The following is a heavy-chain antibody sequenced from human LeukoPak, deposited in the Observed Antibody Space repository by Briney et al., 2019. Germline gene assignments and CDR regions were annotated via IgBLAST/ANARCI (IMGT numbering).Heavy chain of an antibody. CDR3: AKVDRGDYSSSPVPYYNYYMNV. D-gene: IGHD6-13*01. Sequence: TGGSLRLSCAASGFTFSYYSMNWVRQAPGRGLEWVSCISSSSSLIFYSHSVRGRFTISRDNPKNLLYLHMNSLRGEDTAVYYCAKVDRGDYSSSPVPYYNYYMNVWGKGTTVTVSS. CDR1: GFTFSYYS. V-gene: IGHV3-21*01. CDR2: ISSSSSLI. J-gene: IGHJ6*03.